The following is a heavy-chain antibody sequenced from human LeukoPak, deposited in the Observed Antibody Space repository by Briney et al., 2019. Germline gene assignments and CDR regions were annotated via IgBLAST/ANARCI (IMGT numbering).Heavy chain of an antibody. V-gene: IGHV4-61*02. J-gene: IGHJ4*02. CDR2: IYTSGST. Sequence: TSSQTLSLTCTVSGGSISSGSYYWSWIRQPAGKGLEWIGRIYTSGSTNYNPSLKSRVTISVDTSKNQFSLKLSSVTAADTAVYYCARGEYSSGYYWGQGTLVTVSS. CDR3: ARGEYSSGYY. D-gene: IGHD6-19*01. CDR1: GGSISSGSYY.